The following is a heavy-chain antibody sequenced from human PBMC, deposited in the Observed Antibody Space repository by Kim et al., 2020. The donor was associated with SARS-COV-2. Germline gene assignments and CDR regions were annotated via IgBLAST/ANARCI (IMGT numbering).Heavy chain of an antibody. V-gene: IGHV3-74*01. CDR1: GFTFSSYW. CDR3: AREKGGFDAFDI. CDR2: INSDGSST. J-gene: IGHJ3*02. Sequence: GGSLRLSCAASGFTFSSYWMHWVRQAPGKGLVWVSRINSDGSSTSYADSVKGRFTISRDNAKNTLYLQMNSLRAEDTAVYYCAREKGGFDAFDIWGQGTMVTVSS. D-gene: IGHD5-12*01.